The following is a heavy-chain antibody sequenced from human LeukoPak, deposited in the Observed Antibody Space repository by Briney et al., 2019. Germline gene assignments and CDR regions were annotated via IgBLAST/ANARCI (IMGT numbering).Heavy chain of an antibody. V-gene: IGHV4-38-2*02. D-gene: IGHD3-10*01. CDR1: GYSISSGYY. CDR3: ARDYVLLWFGERRGTFDY. CDR2: IYHSGST. J-gene: IGHJ4*02. Sequence: SETLSLTCTVSGYSISSGYYWGWIRQPPGKGLEWIGSIYHSGSTYYNPSLKSRVTISVDTSKNQFSLKLSSVTAADTAVYYCARDYVLLWFGERRGTFDYWGQGTLVTVSS.